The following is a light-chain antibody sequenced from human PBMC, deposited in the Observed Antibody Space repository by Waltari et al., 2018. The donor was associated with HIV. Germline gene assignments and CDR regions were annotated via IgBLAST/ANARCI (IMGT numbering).Light chain of an antibody. J-gene: IGKJ1*01. Sequence: ETMMTQSPATLSVSPGERATLSCRASQSVSSNLAWYQQKPGQAPRLLIYGASTRATAIPARVSGSESGTDFTLTISSLQSEDIAIYYCQQYNNWPQTFGQGTKVEIK. V-gene: IGKV3-15*01. CDR2: GAS. CDR3: QQYNNWPQT. CDR1: QSVSSN.